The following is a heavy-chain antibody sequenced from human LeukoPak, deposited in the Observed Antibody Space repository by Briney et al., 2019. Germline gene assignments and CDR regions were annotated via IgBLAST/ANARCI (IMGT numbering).Heavy chain of an antibody. CDR2: IYYSGST. Sequence: SQTLSLTCTVSGGSISSGDYCWSWIRQPPGKGLEWIGYIYYSGSTYYNPSLKSRVAISVDTSKNQFSLKLSSVTAADTAVYYCAREQNDYGDFDYWGQGTLVTVSS. CDR3: AREQNDYGDFDY. J-gene: IGHJ4*02. D-gene: IGHD4-17*01. CDR1: GGSISSGDYC. V-gene: IGHV4-30-4*01.